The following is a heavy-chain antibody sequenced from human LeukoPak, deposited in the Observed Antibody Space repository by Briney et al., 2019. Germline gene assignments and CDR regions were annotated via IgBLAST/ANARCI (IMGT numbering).Heavy chain of an antibody. V-gene: IGHV3-21*04. CDR1: GFTFSTYS. D-gene: IGHD3-22*01. CDR2: ISSSSSYI. J-gene: IGHJ4*02. CDR3: AKVPRDSRKFLSYSSGYSFDY. Sequence: PGGSLRLSCVDSGFTFSTYSMNWVRQAPGKGLEWVSSISSSSSYIYYADSVKGRFTISRDNSKNTLYLQMNSLRAEDTAVYYCAKVPRDSRKFLSYSSGYSFDYWGQGTLVTVSS.